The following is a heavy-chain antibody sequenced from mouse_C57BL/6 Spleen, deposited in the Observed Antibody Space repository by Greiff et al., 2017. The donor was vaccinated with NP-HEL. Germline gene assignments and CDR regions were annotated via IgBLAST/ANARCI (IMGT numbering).Heavy chain of an antibody. CDR3: ARLWLREGYFDV. Sequence: DVMLVESGGGLVQPGGSLKLSCAASGFTFSDYGMAWVRQAPRKGPEWVAFISNLAYSIYYADTVTGRFTISRENAKNTLYLEMSSLRSEDTAMYYCARLWLREGYFDVWGTGTTVTVSS. D-gene: IGHD2-2*01. J-gene: IGHJ1*03. CDR1: GFTFSDYG. V-gene: IGHV5-15*01. CDR2: ISNLAYSI.